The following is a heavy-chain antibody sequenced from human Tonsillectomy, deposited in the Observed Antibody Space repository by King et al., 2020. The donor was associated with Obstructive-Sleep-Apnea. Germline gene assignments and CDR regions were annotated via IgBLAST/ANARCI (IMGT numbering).Heavy chain of an antibody. CDR1: GASIGSGGHY. J-gene: IGHJ4*02. D-gene: IGHD6-19*01. CDR3: ARFEIAVAGFDY. Sequence: QLQESGPGLVKPSQTLSLTCTVSGASIGSGGHYWSWIRQHPGKGLECFGYIHHSGTTYYNPSLKSRLAISVDTSKNQFSLKLISVTAADTAVYYCARFEIAVAGFDYWGQGTLVTVSS. CDR2: IHHSGTT. V-gene: IGHV4-31*03.